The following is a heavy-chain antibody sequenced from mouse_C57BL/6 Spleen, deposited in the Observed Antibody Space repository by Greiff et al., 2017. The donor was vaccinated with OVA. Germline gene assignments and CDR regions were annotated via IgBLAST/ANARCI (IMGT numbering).Heavy chain of an antibody. J-gene: IGHJ4*01. CDR3: ARRPRGHDENAMDY. Sequence: VQLKQSGPELVKPGASVKISCKASGYSFTCYYMNWVKQSPEKSLEWIGAINPSTGGTTYNQKFKAKATLTVDKSSSTAYMQLKSLTSEDSAVYYCARRPRGHDENAMDYWGQGTSVTVSS. V-gene: IGHV1-42*01. CDR1: GYSFTCYY. D-gene: IGHD3-3*01. CDR2: INPSTGGT.